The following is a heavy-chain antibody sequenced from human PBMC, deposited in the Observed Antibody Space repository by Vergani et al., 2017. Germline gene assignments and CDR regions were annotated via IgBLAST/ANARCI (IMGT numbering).Heavy chain of an antibody. CDR1: GGSIISYY. Sequence: QVQLPESGPGLVKPSETLSLVCTVSGGSIISYYWSWIRQPPGKGLEWIGSIFYSGTTNYNSPLKSRVTISVDTSKNQFSLKLSSVTAADTAVYYCARDSPAATGWFDPWGQGTLVTVSS. V-gene: IGHV4-59*01. D-gene: IGHD3-9*01. J-gene: IGHJ5*02. CDR3: ARDSPAATGWFDP. CDR2: IFYSGTT.